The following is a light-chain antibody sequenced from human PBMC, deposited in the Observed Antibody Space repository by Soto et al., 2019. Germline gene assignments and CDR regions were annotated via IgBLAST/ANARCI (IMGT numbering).Light chain of an antibody. CDR2: GAS. CDR1: QSVSSN. J-gene: IGKJ2*01. V-gene: IGKV3-15*01. Sequence: DIVMTQSPATLSVSPGERVTLSCRASQSVSSNLAWYQQKPGQAPRLLIYGASTRATGIPARFSGSGSGTEFTLTISSLQSEDFAVYYCQHFNYWPYTFGQGTKLAIK. CDR3: QHFNYWPYT.